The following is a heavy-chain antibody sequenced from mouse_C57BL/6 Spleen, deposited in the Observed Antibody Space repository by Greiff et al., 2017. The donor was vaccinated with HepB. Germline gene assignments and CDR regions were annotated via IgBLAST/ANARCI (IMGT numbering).Heavy chain of an antibody. J-gene: IGHJ4*01. Sequence: QVQLQQPGAELVMPGASVKLSCKASGYTFTSYWMHWVKQRPGQGLEWIGEIDPSDSYTNYNQKFKGNSTLTVDKSSSTSYMQLSSLTSEDSAVYDCARSGYYDYDDYAMDYVGQGTSVTVSS. V-gene: IGHV1-69*01. D-gene: IGHD2-4*01. CDR1: GYTFTSYW. CDR3: ARSGYYDYDDYAMDY. CDR2: IDPSDSYT.